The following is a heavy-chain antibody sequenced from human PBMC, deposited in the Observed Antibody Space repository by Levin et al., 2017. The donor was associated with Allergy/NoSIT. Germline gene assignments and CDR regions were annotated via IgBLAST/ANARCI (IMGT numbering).Heavy chain of an antibody. CDR2: ISSSSSHM. Sequence: GGSLRLSCEASEFTFSSYSMNWVRQAPGKGLEWLSSISSSSSHMYYADSVKGRFTISRDNAKNSLYLQMNSLRAEDTAVYYCVRDYCTSTTCLEPFDYWGRGTLVTVSS. CDR1: EFTFSSYS. D-gene: IGHD2-2*01. CDR3: VRDYCTSTTCLEPFDY. J-gene: IGHJ4*02. V-gene: IGHV3-21*01.